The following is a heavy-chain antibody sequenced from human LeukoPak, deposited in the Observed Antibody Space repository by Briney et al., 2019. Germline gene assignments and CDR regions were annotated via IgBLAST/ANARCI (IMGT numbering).Heavy chain of an antibody. CDR3: ARDRTTVTVFDY. V-gene: IGHV3-74*01. Sequence: PGGSLRLSCAASGFTFSNYAMSWVRQAPGKGLVWVSRVSTDGRTTSYADSVRGRFTISRDNGKNTVYLQMNSLRAEDTAVYYCARDRTTVTVFDYWGQGALVTVSS. D-gene: IGHD4-17*01. CDR2: VSTDGRTT. CDR1: GFTFSNYA. J-gene: IGHJ4*02.